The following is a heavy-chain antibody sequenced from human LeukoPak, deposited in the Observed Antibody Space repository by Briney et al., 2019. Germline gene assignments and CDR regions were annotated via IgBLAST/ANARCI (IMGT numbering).Heavy chain of an antibody. D-gene: IGHD3-10*01. CDR1: GFTFDDYA. CDR3: AKDIRGHAWGGVYFDY. Sequence: QPGRSLRLSCAASGFTFDDYAMHWVRQAPGKGLEWVSGISWNSGSIGYADSVKGRFTISRDNAKNSLYLQMNSLRAEDMALYYCAKDIRGHAWGGVYFDYWGQGTLVTVSS. V-gene: IGHV3-9*03. J-gene: IGHJ4*02. CDR2: ISWNSGSI.